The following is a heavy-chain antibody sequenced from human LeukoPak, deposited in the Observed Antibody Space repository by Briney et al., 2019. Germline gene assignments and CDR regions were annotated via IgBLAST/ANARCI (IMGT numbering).Heavy chain of an antibody. CDR3: AKVRVGAPIDD. V-gene: IGHV3-23*01. CDR1: GFTFRSYA. Sequence: GGSLRLVCVASGFTFRSYAMNWVRQAPGKGLEWVSGISESGVGSNYADSVKGRFTTSRDNSKNTLYLQMNSLRAEDTAVYYCAKVRVGAPIDDWGQGTLVTVSS. J-gene: IGHJ4*02. D-gene: IGHD1-26*01. CDR2: ISESGVGS.